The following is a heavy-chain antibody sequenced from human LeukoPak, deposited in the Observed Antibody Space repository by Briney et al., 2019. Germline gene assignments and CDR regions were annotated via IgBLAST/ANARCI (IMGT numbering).Heavy chain of an antibody. J-gene: IGHJ4*02. V-gene: IGHV4-61*02. Sequence: PSETLSLTCTVSGGSMSSGTYYWSWIRQPAGKGLEYIGRIFSSGNNNYNPSLKSRITMSTDTSKNQFSLKLSSVTAADTAVYYCARTLMGDFDYWGQGTLVTVSS. CDR2: IFSSGNN. CDR3: ARTLMGDFDY. CDR1: GGSMSSGTYY. D-gene: IGHD3-16*01.